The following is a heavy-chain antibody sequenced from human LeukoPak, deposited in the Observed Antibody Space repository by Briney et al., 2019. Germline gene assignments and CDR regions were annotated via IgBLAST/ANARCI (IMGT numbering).Heavy chain of an antibody. CDR1: GFTVSSNY. Sequence: GGSLRLSCAASGFTVSSNYMSWVRQAPGKGLEWVSVIYSGGSTYYADSVEGRFTISRDNSKNTLYLQMNSLRAEDTAVYYCARDIRGRYYFDYWGQGTLVTVSS. J-gene: IGHJ4*02. V-gene: IGHV3-66*01. D-gene: IGHD2-15*01. CDR2: IYSGGST. CDR3: ARDIRGRYYFDY.